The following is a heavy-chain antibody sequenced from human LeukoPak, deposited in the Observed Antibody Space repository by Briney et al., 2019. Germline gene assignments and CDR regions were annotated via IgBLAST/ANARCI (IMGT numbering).Heavy chain of an antibody. CDR3: AKVKRWLAHYFDY. J-gene: IGHJ4*02. CDR1: GFTFSSYW. V-gene: IGHV3-7*02. CDR2: IKQDGSEK. D-gene: IGHD6-19*01. Sequence: GGSLRLSCAVSGFTFSSYWLSWVRQAPGKGLEWVANIKQDGSEKYSVDSVKGRFTISSDNAKNSVFLQMTSLRAEDTAVYYCAKVKRWLAHYFDYWGQGTLVTVSS.